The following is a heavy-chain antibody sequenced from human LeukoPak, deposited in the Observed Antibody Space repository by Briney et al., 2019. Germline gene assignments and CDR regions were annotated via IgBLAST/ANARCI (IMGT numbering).Heavy chain of an antibody. CDR2: IYHSGST. D-gene: IGHD1-26*01. V-gene: IGHV4-38-2*02. J-gene: IGHJ4*02. Sequence: SETLSLTCTVSGYSISSGYYWGWIRQPPGKGLEWIGSIYHSGSTYYNPSLKSRVTISVDTSKNQFSLKLSSVTAADSAVYYCARGHRRELEWELLATYPFDYWGQGTLVTVSS. CDR1: GYSISSGYY. CDR3: ARGHRRELEWELLATYPFDY.